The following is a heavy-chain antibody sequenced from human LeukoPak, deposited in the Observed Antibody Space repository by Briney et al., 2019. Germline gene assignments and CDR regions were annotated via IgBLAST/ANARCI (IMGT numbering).Heavy chain of an antibody. CDR2: INPNSGGT. Sequence: ASVKVSCKASGSTFTDYYMHWVRQAPGQGLEWMGWINPNSGGTNFAQKFQGRVTMTRDTSISTAYMELNRLRSDDTAVYYCARDIVLIRGMGAFDIWGQGTMVTVSS. J-gene: IGHJ3*02. CDR1: GSTFTDYY. V-gene: IGHV1-2*02. CDR3: ARDIVLIRGMGAFDI. D-gene: IGHD2-8*01.